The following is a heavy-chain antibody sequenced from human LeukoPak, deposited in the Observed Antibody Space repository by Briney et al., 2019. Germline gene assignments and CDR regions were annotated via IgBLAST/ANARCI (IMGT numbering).Heavy chain of an antibody. CDR2: INHSGST. CDR1: GGSFSGYY. CDR3: ARAEDVLRFLEWSYNWFDP. V-gene: IGHV4-34*01. J-gene: IGHJ5*02. D-gene: IGHD3-3*01. Sequence: PSETLSLTCAVYGGSFSGYYWSWIRQPPGKGLEWIGEINHSGSTNYNPSLKSRVTISVDTSKNQFSLKLSSVTAADTAVYYCARAEDVLRFLEWSYNWFDPWGQGTLVTVSS.